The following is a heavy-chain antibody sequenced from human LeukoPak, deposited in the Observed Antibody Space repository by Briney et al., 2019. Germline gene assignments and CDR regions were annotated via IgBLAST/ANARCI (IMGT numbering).Heavy chain of an antibody. CDR1: GGSFSGYY. CDR3: ARDSRYCSGGSCHLRFDY. CDR2: INHSGST. V-gene: IGHV4-34*01. Sequence: SETLSLTCAVYGGSFSGYYWSWIRQPPGKGLEWIGEINHSGSTNYNPSLKSRVTISVDTSKNQFSLKLSSVTAADTAVYYCARDSRYCSGGSCHLRFDYWGQGILVTVSS. D-gene: IGHD2-15*01. J-gene: IGHJ4*02.